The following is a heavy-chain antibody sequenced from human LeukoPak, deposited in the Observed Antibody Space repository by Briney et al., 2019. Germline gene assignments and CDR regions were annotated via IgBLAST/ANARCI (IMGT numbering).Heavy chain of an antibody. D-gene: IGHD3-10*02. Sequence: GGSLRLSCAASGFTFSSYEMNWVRQALGKGLEWGSYISSSCSTIYYAASVKGRFTISRDNTKNSLYLQMNNLRAEDTAVYYCAELGITMIGGVWGKGTTVTVSS. V-gene: IGHV3-48*03. CDR1: GFTFSSYE. J-gene: IGHJ6*04. CDR2: ISSSCSTI. CDR3: AELGITMIGGV.